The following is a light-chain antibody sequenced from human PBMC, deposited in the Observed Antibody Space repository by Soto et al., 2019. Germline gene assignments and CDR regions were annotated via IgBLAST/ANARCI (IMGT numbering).Light chain of an antibody. CDR1: QYINNY. CDR3: QQSYSTPPYT. Sequence: DIQMTQSPSPLSTSVGDRVTITCRASQYINNYLNWYQQKPGKASKLLIFAAYNLQSGVPSRFSGSGSGKDFTLTISSLHPEDFATYYFQQSYSTPPYTFGQGTKLDMK. CDR2: AAY. J-gene: IGKJ2*01. V-gene: IGKV1-39*01.